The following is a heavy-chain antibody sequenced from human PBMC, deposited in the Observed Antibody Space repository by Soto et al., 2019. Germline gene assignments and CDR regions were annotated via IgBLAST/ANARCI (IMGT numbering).Heavy chain of an antibody. CDR1: GGSISSYY. D-gene: IGHD2-21*02. CDR3: ARDLWGYCGADCYPLDV. V-gene: IGHV4-59*01. CDR2: MYNPGST. Sequence: QVRLQESGPGLVKPSETLSLTCTVSGGSISSYYWSWIRQPPGKGLDWIGYMYNPGSTIYNPSLQIRITISVDTTKNQLPLKLNSVTAAATAVYYCARDLWGYCGADCYPLDVWGQGTTVTLSS. J-gene: IGHJ6*02.